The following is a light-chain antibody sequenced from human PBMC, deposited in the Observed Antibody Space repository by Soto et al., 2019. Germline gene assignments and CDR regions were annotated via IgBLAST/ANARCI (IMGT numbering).Light chain of an antibody. J-gene: IGKJ1*01. CDR1: QSVSSY. CDR3: QKRSNWPPT. V-gene: IGKV3-11*01. Sequence: ESVLTQSPATLSLSPGERATLSCRASQSVSSYLAWYQQKPGQAPRLLIYDASNRATGIPARFSGSGSGTDFTLTISSLEPEDFAVYYCQKRSNWPPTFGQGTKV. CDR2: DAS.